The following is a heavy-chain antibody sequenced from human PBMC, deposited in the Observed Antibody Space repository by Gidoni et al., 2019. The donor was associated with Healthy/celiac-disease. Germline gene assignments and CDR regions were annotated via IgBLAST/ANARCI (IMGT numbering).Heavy chain of an antibody. CDR1: GGSFRGYY. J-gene: IGHJ4*02. D-gene: IGHD3-22*01. V-gene: IGHV4-34*01. CDR3: ASEKPPWISGYQERRSY. CDR2: IKHSGST. Sequence: QVQLQQWGAGLLKPSETLSLTCAVYGGSFRGYYWSWIRQPPGKGLEWIGEIKHSGSTNYNPSLKSRVTISLDMSKNQLSLKLSSVTAADTAVYYCASEKPPWISGYQERRSYWGQGTLVTVSS.